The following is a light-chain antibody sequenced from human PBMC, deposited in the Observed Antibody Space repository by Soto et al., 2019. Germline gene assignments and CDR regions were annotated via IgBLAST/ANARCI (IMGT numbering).Light chain of an antibody. V-gene: IGKV1-5*01. CDR1: QRIDRY. Sequence: DIQLTQSPSTLSASVGDRVTITCRASQRIDRYLAWYQQKPGKAPKLLVYDASTLEGGVPSRFSGSGSATEFILTISSLQPDDFATYYCQQYDNLPLTFCGGTKVEIK. CDR2: DAS. CDR3: QQYDNLPLT. J-gene: IGKJ4*01.